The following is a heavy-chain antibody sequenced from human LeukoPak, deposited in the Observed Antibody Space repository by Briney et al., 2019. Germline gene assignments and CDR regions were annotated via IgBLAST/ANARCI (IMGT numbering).Heavy chain of an antibody. V-gene: IGHV3-21*01. D-gene: IGHD5-18*01. Sequence: GGSLRLSCAASGFTFSSYEMNWVRQAPGKGLEWVSFISSSSSYIYYADSVKGRFTISRDNAENSLYLQMNSLRVEDTAVYYCARGPHLALDTDDAFDIWGQGTMVTVSS. CDR3: ARGPHLALDTDDAFDI. CDR2: ISSSSSYI. CDR1: GFTFSSYE. J-gene: IGHJ3*02.